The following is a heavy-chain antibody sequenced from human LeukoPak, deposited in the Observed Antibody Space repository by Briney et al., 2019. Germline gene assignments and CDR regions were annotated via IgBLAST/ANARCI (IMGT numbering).Heavy chain of an antibody. CDR1: GFPFSSYE. CDR3: TGYGWS. Sequence: GGSLRLSCAASGFPFSSYEMNWVRQAPGKGLEWVSFISGSGSTTDYADSVKGRFTTSRDNSKNSVHLQMNSLRAEDTAIYYCTGYGWSWGRGTLVTVSS. J-gene: IGHJ5*02. CDR2: ISGSGSTT. V-gene: IGHV3-48*03. D-gene: IGHD5-18*01.